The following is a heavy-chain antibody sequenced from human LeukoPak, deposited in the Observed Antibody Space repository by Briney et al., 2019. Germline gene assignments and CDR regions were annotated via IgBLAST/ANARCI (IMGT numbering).Heavy chain of an antibody. J-gene: IGHJ4*02. CDR3: ARDSHSSGWYVPDY. D-gene: IGHD6-19*01. CDR1: VYIFTGYY. CDR2: INPNNGGT. V-gene: IGHV1-2*02. Sequence: ASVKVSCKASVYIFTGYYMHWVRQAPGQGLEWMGWINPNNGGTDYAQKFQGRVTMTRDTSISTAYMELSRLRSDDTAVYYCARDSHSSGWYVPDYWGQGTLVTVSS.